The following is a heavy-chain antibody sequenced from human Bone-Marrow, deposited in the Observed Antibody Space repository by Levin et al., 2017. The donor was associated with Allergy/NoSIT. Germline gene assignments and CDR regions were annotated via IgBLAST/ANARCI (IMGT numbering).Heavy chain of an antibody. J-gene: IGHJ4*02. D-gene: IGHD4-23*01. Sequence: GESLKISCVASGLTLSNYWMHWVRQVPGKGLEWVSRIKTDGSSTDYADSLMGRFTISRDNAKNTVFLHLHRLRVEDTAVYFCATGDRYGGVWGQGTLVTVYS. CDR2: IKTDGSST. CDR1: GLTLSNYW. V-gene: IGHV3-74*01. CDR3: ATGDRYGGV.